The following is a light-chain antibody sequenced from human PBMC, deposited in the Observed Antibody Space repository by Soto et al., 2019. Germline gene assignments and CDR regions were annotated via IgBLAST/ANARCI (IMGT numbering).Light chain of an antibody. CDR3: QQSYSTPWT. CDR2: AAS. V-gene: IGKV1-39*01. J-gene: IGKJ1*01. Sequence: IQMTQSPSTLSGSGGDRVTITCRASQSISNYLNWYQQKPGQAPKLLIYAASSLHSGVPSRFSGSGSGTDFTLTISSLQSEDFATYYCQQSYSTPWTFGQGTKVDIK. CDR1: QSISNY.